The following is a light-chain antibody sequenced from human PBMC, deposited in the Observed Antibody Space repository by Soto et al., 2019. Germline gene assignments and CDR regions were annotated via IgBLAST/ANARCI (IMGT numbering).Light chain of an antibody. J-gene: IGLJ7*01. V-gene: IGLV1-47*01. CDR2: RNN. CDR1: SSNIGSNY. Sequence: QSVLTQPPSASGTPGQRVTISCSGSSSNIGSNYVYWYQQLPGTAPKLLIYRNNQRPSGVPGRFSGSKSGTSASLAISGLRSEDEADYYCAAWDDSLSGPVFGGGTQLTVI. CDR3: AAWDDSLSGPV.